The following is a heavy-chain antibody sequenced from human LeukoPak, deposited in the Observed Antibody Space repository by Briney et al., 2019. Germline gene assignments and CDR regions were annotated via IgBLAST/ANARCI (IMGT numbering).Heavy chain of an antibody. CDR3: ARENDLNWFDP. V-gene: IGHV1-69*05. Sequence: GASVKVSCKASGGTFSSYAISWVRQAPGQGLEWMGGIIPIFGTANYAQKLQGRVTMTTDTSTSTAYMELGSLRSDDTAVYYCARENDLNWFDPWGQGTLVTVSS. J-gene: IGHJ5*02. CDR2: IIPIFGTA. D-gene: IGHD3-3*01. CDR1: GGTFSSYA.